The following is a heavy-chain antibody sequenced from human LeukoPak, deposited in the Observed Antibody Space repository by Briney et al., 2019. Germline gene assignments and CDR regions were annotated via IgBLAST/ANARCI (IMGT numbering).Heavy chain of an antibody. CDR3: ARDVNYYDSSGLTVYYFDY. V-gene: IGHV4-31*03. CDR1: GGSISSGGYY. CDR2: IYYSGST. D-gene: IGHD3-22*01. J-gene: IGHJ4*02. Sequence: PSETLSLTCTVSGGSISSGGYYWSWIRQHPGKGLEWIGYIYYSGSTYYHPSRKSRVTISVDTSKNQFSLKLSSVTAADTAVYYCARDVNYYDSSGLTVYYFDYWGQGTQVTVSS.